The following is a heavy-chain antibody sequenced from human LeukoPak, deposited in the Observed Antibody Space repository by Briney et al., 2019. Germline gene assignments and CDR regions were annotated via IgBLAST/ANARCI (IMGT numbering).Heavy chain of an antibody. CDR3: ANSGAGDSSSWYTLGHPFDY. CDR2: INEDGSEK. D-gene: IGHD6-13*01. CDR1: GFTFSSYG. J-gene: IGHJ4*02. Sequence: PGGSLRLSCAASGFTFSSYGMHWVRQAPGKGLEWVANINEDGSEKYYVDSVKGRFTISRDNAKNSLYLQMNSLRAEDTAVYCCANSGAGDSSSWYTLGHPFDYWGQGTLVTVSS. V-gene: IGHV3-7*03.